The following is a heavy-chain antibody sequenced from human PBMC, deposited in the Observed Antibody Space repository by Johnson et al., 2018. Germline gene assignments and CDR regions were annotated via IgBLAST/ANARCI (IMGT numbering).Heavy chain of an antibody. Sequence: VQLVQSGGGLVQPGRSLRLSCAASGFTFDDYAMHWVRHAPGKGLEWGPGISWNSGSIGYADSVKGRVTISRDNAKNSLYLQMNSLRAEDTALYYCAGYSSSWYEYFQHWGQGTLVTVSS. CDR1: GFTFDDYA. D-gene: IGHD6-13*01. J-gene: IGHJ1*01. CDR3: AGYSSSWYEYFQH. CDR2: ISWNSGSI. V-gene: IGHV3-9*01.